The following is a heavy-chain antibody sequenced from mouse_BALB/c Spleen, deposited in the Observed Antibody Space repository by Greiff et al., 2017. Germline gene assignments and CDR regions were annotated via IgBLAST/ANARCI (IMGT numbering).Heavy chain of an antibody. CDR3: ARNYYGSSHYYAMDY. J-gene: IGHJ4*01. CDR1: GFSFTSYG. D-gene: IGHD1-1*01. CDR2: IWSGGST. Sequence: QVQLQQSGPGLVQPSQSLSITCTVSGFSFTSYGVHWVRQSPGKGLEWLGVIWSGGSTDYNAAFISRLSISKHNSTSQVFFKMNSLQANDTAIYYCARNYYGSSHYYAMDYWGQGTSVTVSS. V-gene: IGHV2-2*02.